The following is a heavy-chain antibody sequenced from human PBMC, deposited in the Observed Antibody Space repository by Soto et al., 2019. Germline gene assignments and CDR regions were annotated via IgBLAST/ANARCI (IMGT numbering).Heavy chain of an antibody. CDR2: IDPSDSYT. J-gene: IGHJ4*02. D-gene: IGHD6-13*01. Sequence: GESLKISCKGSGYRFTSYWISWVRQMPGKGLEWMGRIDPSDSYTNYSPSFQGHVTISADKSISTAYLQWSSLKASDTAVYYCARGLVDYSNLDFWGQGTPVTVSS. CDR3: ARGLVDYSNLDF. CDR1: GYRFTSYW. V-gene: IGHV5-10-1*01.